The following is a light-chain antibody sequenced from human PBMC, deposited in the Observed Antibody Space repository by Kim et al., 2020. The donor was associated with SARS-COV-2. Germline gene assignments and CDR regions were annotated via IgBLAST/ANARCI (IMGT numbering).Light chain of an antibody. CDR2: GVS. CDR1: QSISTN. CDR3: QQYHRWPLT. V-gene: IGKV3-15*01. Sequence: VPPGEGATLSCRASQSISTNLAWYQQKPGQAPRLLISGVSTRATGVPARFSGGGSGTEFTLTISSLQSEDSAVYHCQQYHRWPLTFGLGTKVDIK. J-gene: IGKJ1*01.